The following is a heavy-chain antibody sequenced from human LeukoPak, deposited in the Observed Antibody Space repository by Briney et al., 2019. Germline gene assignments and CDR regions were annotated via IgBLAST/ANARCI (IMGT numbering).Heavy chain of an antibody. D-gene: IGHD1-26*01. Sequence: GASVKVSCKTSGYRFTSYYMHWVRQAPGQGLEWMGIINPSGGSTSYAQKFQGRVTMTRDTSTSTVYMELSSLRSEDTAVYYCARQSYRGSYLLYWFDPWGQGTLVTVSS. J-gene: IGHJ5*02. CDR2: INPSGGST. CDR1: GYRFTSYY. V-gene: IGHV1-46*01. CDR3: ARQSYRGSYLLYWFDP.